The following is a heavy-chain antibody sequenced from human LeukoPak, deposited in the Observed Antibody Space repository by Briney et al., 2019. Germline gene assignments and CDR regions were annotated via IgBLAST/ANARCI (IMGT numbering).Heavy chain of an antibody. CDR2: INAGNGNT. J-gene: IGHJ4*02. D-gene: IGHD3-22*01. CDR1: GYTFTSYA. Sequence: ASVKVSCKASGYTFTSYAMHWVRQAPGQRLEWMGWINAGNGNTKYSQKFQGRVTITRDTSASTAYMELSGLRSEDTAVYYCARSSVAYYDSSGYPYFDYWGQGTLVTVSS. CDR3: ARSSVAYYDSSGYPYFDY. V-gene: IGHV1-3*01.